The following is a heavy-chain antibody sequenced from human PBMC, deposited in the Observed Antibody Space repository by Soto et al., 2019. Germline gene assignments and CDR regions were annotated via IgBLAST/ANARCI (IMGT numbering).Heavy chain of an antibody. CDR3: AKDRPADLTDILTGYYDY. D-gene: IGHD3-9*01. Sequence: QVQLVESGGGVVQPGRSLRLSCAASGFTFSSYGMHWVRQAPGKGLEWVAVISYDGSNKYYADSVKGRFTISRDNSKNTLYLQMNSLRAEDTAVYYCAKDRPADLTDILTGYYDYWGQGTLVTVSS. CDR2: ISYDGSNK. CDR1: GFTFSSYG. J-gene: IGHJ4*02. V-gene: IGHV3-30*18.